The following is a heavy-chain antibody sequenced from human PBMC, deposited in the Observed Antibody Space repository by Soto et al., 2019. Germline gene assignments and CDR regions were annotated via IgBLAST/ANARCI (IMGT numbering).Heavy chain of an antibody. CDR1: GFTISSFT. J-gene: IGHJ4*02. Sequence: GGSIELSCAAFGFTISSFTINLIRQAPGKGLEWVSGISGSGSSTYYADSVKGRFTISRDNSKNTLYLQMNSLRAEDTAVYYCAKDRKSGSGWYWDYWGQGTLVTVSS. CDR2: ISGSGSST. D-gene: IGHD6-19*01. CDR3: AKDRKSGSGWYWDY. V-gene: IGHV3-23*01.